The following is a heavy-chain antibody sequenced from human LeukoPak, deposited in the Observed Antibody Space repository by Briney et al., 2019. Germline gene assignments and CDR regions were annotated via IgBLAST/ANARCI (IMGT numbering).Heavy chain of an antibody. CDR1: GGSFSGYY. J-gene: IGHJ3*02. CDR3: ARGLPSGAFDI. V-gene: IGHV4-34*01. CDR2: INHSGST. Sequence: PSETLSLTCAVYGGSFSGYYWSWIRQPPGKGLEWIGEINHSGSTNYNPSLKSRVTISVDTSKNQFSLKLSSVTAADTAVYYCARGLPSGAFDIWGQGTTVTVSS. D-gene: IGHD3-10*01.